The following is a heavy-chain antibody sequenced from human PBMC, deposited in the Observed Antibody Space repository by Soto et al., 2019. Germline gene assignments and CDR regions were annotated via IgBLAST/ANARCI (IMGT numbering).Heavy chain of an antibody. CDR2: IDTSGNT. CDR3: ARYSSNWFQTEGMDV. D-gene: IGHD6-13*01. CDR1: GGSISSGGYY. V-gene: IGHV4-61*02. J-gene: IGHJ6*02. Sequence: CTVSGGSISSGGYYWSWIRQPAGKGLEWIGRIDTSGNTNYNPSLKSRVTMSVDTSKKQFSLKLTSVTAADTAVYYCARYSSNWFQTEGMDVWGQGTTVTVSS.